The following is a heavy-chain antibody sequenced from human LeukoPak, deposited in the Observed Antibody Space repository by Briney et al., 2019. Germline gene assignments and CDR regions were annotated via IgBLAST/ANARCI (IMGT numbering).Heavy chain of an antibody. CDR1: GGSVSSGSYY. CDR2: IYYSGST. CDR3: ARAHLGITIFGLEFDY. J-gene: IGHJ4*02. D-gene: IGHD3-3*01. Sequence: SETLSLTCTVSGGSVSSGSYYWSWIRQPPGKGLEWIGYIYYSGSTNYNPSLKSRVTISVDTSKNQFSLKLSSVTAADTAVYYCARAHLGITIFGLEFDYWGQGTLVTVSS. V-gene: IGHV4-61*01.